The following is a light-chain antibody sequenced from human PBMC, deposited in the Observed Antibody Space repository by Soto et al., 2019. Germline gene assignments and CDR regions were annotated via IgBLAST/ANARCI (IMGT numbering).Light chain of an antibody. V-gene: IGKV1-39*01. CDR1: QSIGFF. CDR3: QQCYNTPPSWT. Sequence: DIQMTQSPSSLSASVGDRVTITCRASQSIGFFLNWYQQKPGKAPKLLIYSASNLQSGVPSRFSASGSGTDFTLTISSLQPEDFATYYCQQCYNTPPSWTFGQGTKVEIE. CDR2: SAS. J-gene: IGKJ1*01.